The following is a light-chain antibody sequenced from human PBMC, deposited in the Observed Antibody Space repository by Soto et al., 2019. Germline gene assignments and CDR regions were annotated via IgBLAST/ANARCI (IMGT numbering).Light chain of an antibody. Sequence: DIQMTQSPSSLSASVGDRVTIICRASPTISNYLNWYQQKPGKAPKVLIYGATRLQSGVPSRFSGSGVGTDFTLTISSLQPEDFATYYCQQSYSSPFTVGPGTKVDSK. CDR3: QQSYSSPFT. V-gene: IGKV1-39*01. CDR1: PTISNY. CDR2: GAT. J-gene: IGKJ3*01.